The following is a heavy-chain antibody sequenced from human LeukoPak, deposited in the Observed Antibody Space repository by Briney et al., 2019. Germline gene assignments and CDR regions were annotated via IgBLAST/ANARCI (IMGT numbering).Heavy chain of an antibody. CDR3: ASEGSNDAFDI. D-gene: IGHD2-15*01. V-gene: IGHV4-59*08. CDR2: IYYSGST. CDR1: GGSISSYY. J-gene: IGHJ3*02. Sequence: SGTLSLTCTVSGGSISSYYWSWIRQPPGKGLEWIGYIYYSGSTNYNPSLKSRVTISVDTSKNQFSLKLSSVTAADTAVYYCASEGSNDAFDIWGQGTMVTVSS.